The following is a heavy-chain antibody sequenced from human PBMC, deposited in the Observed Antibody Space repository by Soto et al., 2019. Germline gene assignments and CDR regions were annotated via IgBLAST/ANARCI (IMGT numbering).Heavy chain of an antibody. CDR1: GYTFTSYG. V-gene: IGHV1-18*04. CDR3: AILQIVGATYTFDY. D-gene: IGHD2-21*01. CDR2: INAYNVNT. J-gene: IGHJ4*02. Sequence: ASVKVSCKASGYTFTSYGVSWVRQAPGQGLERMGWINAYNVNTHYAQKFQGRVTMTTDTSTSTAYMELRSLTSDDTAVYHCAILQIVGATYTFDYWGQGTQVNVSS.